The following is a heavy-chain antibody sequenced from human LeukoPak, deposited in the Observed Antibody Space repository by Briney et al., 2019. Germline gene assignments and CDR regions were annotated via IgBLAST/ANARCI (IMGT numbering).Heavy chain of an antibody. J-gene: IGHJ4*02. CDR1: GYTFTSYD. CDR3: ARGTLVRGDS. Sequence: GASVKVSCKASGYTFTSYDINWVRQAAGQGLEWMGWMNPTSGNTGYTQKFQGRVTMTRNTSISTAYMELSSLTSEDTAVYYCARGTLVRGDSWGQGALVIVSS. CDR2: MNPTSGNT. D-gene: IGHD3-10*01. V-gene: IGHV1-8*01.